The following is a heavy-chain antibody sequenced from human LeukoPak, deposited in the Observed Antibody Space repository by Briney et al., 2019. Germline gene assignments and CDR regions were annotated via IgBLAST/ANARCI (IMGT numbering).Heavy chain of an antibody. J-gene: IGHJ4*02. CDR3: ARQPAYSYGDCFDY. Sequence: GESLRISCQGSGYDFDAFWIGWVRQMPGKGLEWMGVIYPADSDTTYSPSFAGQVTISVDKSISTAYLQWRSLKASDTAMYYCARQPAYSYGDCFDYWGQGTLVTVSS. CDR1: GYDFDAFW. D-gene: IGHD5-18*01. CDR2: IYPADSDT. V-gene: IGHV5-51*01.